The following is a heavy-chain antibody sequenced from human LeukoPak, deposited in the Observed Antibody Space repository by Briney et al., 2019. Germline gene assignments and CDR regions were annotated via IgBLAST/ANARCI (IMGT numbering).Heavy chain of an antibody. CDR3: ARGPPQVVHAYPYCSGGSCYGSRWFDP. V-gene: IGHV4-34*01. CDR2: INHSGST. Sequence: KPSETLSLTCAVYGGSFSGYYWSWIRQPPGKGLEWIGVINHSGSTNYNPPLKSRVTISVDASKNQLSLKLSSVTAADTAVYYCARGPPQVVHAYPYCSGGSCYGSRWFDPWGRGTLVTVSS. D-gene: IGHD2-15*01. CDR1: GGSFSGYY. J-gene: IGHJ5*02.